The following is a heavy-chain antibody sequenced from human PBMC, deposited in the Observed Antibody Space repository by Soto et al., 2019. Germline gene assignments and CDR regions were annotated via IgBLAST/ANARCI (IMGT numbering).Heavy chain of an antibody. Sequence: PGGSLRLSCAASGFTFSSYAMSWVSQAPGKGLEWVSGISGSGGSTYYADSVKGRFTLSRENSKNTLYLQMNSLRAEDTAVYSCAGPREGSSSWSLLDFWGQGTLVTVSS. V-gene: IGHV3-23*01. CDR1: GFTFSSYA. CDR3: AGPREGSSSWSLLDF. J-gene: IGHJ4*02. D-gene: IGHD6-13*01. CDR2: ISGSGGST.